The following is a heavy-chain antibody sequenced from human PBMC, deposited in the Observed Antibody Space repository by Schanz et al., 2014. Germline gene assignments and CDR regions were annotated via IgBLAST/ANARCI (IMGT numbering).Heavy chain of an antibody. V-gene: IGHV3-9*01. D-gene: IGHD4-17*01. Sequence: EVQLVESGGGLVQPGGSLRLSCTASGFTFSSYSMHWVRQAPGKGLEWVPVISWNSGTIGYADSVKGRFTISRDNAKNSLYLQMNTLRAEDTAVYYCARKMKLGVYGGKGHDSLDIWGQGTMVTVSS. CDR1: GFTFSSYS. J-gene: IGHJ3*02. CDR2: ISWNSGTI. CDR3: ARKMKLGVYGGKGHDSLDI.